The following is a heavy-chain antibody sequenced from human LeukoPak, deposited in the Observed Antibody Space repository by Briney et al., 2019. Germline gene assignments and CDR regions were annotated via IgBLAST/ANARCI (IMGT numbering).Heavy chain of an antibody. J-gene: IGHJ4*02. D-gene: IGHD4-11*01. CDR3: ARGSYSNFFDY. CDR2: INHSGST. Sequence: PSETLSLTCAVYGGSFSGYYWSWIRQPPGKGLEWIGEINHSGSTNYNPSLKSRVTISVDTSKNQFSLKLSSVTAADTAVHYCARGSYSNFFDYWGQGTLVTVSS. CDR1: GGSFSGYY. V-gene: IGHV4-34*01.